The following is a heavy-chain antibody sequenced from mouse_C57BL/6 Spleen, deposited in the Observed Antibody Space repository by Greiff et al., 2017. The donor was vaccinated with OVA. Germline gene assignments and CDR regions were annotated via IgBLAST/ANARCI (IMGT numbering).Heavy chain of an antibody. V-gene: IGHV2-4*01. J-gene: IGHJ4*01. CDR2: IWSGGST. CDR1: GFSLPSYG. CDR3: AKNDYDAMDY. Sequence: VKLQESGPGLVQPSQSLSITCTVSGFSLPSYGVHWVRQPPGKGLEWLGVIWSGGSTDYNAAFISRLSISKDNSKSQVFFKMNSLQADDTAIYYCAKNDYDAMDYWGQGTSVTVSS.